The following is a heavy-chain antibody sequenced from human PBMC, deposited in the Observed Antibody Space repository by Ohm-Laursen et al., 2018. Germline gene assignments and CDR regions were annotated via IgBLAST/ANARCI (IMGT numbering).Heavy chain of an antibody. V-gene: IGHV4-4*07. J-gene: IGHJ6*02. CDR1: AVSISSYY. D-gene: IGHD6-13*01. CDR2: IYTSGST. Sequence: GTLSFTCTVFAVSISSYYWSWIRQPAGKGLEWIGRIYTSGSTNYNPSLKSRVTMSVDTSKNQFSLKLSSVTAADTAVYYCARDPYSSSPDYYYGMDVWGQGTTVTVSS. CDR3: ARDPYSSSPDYYYGMDV.